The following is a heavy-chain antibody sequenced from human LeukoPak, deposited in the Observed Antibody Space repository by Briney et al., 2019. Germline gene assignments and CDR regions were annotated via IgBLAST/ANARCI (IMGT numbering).Heavy chain of an antibody. J-gene: IGHJ6*03. CDR3: ARVALNYGSGSFLHYYYMDV. D-gene: IGHD3-10*01. CDR1: GFTFSSYA. V-gene: IGHV3-64*01. Sequence: PGGSLRLSCAASGFTFSSYAMHWVRQAPGKGLEYVSAISSNGGSTYYANSVKGRFTISRDNSKNTLYLQMGSLRAEDMAVYYCARVALNYGSGSFLHYYYMDVWGKGTTVIISS. CDR2: ISSNGGST.